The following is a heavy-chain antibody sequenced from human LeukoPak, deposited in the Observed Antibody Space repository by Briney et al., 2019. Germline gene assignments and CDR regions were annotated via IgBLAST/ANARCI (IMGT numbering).Heavy chain of an antibody. CDR3: ASLDV. V-gene: IGHV3-53*01. CDR2: IYSGGDT. CDR1: GFTVSSNY. Sequence: PGGSLRLSCAASGFTVSSNYMNWVRQAPGKGLEWASVIYSGGDTYYADSVKGRFTISRDDSKNTLYLQMNSLRAEDTAVYYCASLDVWGQGTTVTVSS. J-gene: IGHJ6*02.